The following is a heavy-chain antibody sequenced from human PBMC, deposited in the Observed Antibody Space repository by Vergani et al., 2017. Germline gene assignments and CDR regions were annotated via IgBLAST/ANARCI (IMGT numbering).Heavy chain of an antibody. V-gene: IGHV4-4*02. D-gene: IGHD3-10*01. J-gene: IGHJ6*02. Sequence: QVQLQESGPGLVKPSGTLSLTCAVSGGSICSSNWWSWVRQPPGKGLGWIGGIYHSGSTHYNPSLKSRVTISVDKSKNQFSLKLSSVTAADTAVYYCAREDTMVQYYYYGMDVWGQGTTVTVSS. CDR1: GGSICSSNW. CDR2: IYHSGST. CDR3: AREDTMVQYYYYGMDV.